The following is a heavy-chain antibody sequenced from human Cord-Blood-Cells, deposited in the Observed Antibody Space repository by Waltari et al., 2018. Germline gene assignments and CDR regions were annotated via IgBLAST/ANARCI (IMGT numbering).Heavy chain of an antibody. D-gene: IGHD2-15*01. CDR1: GGSISSSSYY. V-gene: IGHV4-39*01. CDR3: ARPQGICSGGSCYSDAFDI. CDR2: IYYSGGT. Sequence: QLQLQESGPGLVKPSETLSLTCTVSGGSISSSSYYWGWIRQPPGKGLEWIGSIYYSGGTYNNPSLNSRVTISVDTSKNQFSLKLSSVTAADTAVYYCARPQGICSGGSCYSDAFDIWGQGTMVTVSS. J-gene: IGHJ3*02.